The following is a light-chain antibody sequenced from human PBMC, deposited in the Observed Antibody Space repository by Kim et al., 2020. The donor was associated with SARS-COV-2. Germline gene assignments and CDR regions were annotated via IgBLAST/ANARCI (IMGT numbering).Light chain of an antibody. Sequence: EIVMTQSPDSLAVSLGERATINCKSSQSVLYSSNNKNYLAWYQQKPGQPPKLLIYWASTRESGVPDRFSGSGSGTDFTLTISSLQAEDVAVYYCQQYYSTPPTFGGGTKVDIK. CDR1: QSVLYSSNNKNY. J-gene: IGKJ4*01. CDR3: QQYYSTPPT. CDR2: WAS. V-gene: IGKV4-1*01.